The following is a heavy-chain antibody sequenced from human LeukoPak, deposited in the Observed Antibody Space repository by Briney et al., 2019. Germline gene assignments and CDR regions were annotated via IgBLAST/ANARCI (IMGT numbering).Heavy chain of an antibody. V-gene: IGHV4-59*12. Sequence: SETLSLTCSVSGYSLSGYWWTWIRQPPGKGLEWIGIIYYTGSTDYNPSLKRRVTLSADTSKNQFSLKLTSVTAADTAVYYCTRRRYYDPVGLAFCGRGTLVTVSS. D-gene: IGHD3-22*01. CDR2: IYYTGST. J-gene: IGHJ4*02. CDR3: TRRRYYDPVGLAF. CDR1: GYSLSGYW.